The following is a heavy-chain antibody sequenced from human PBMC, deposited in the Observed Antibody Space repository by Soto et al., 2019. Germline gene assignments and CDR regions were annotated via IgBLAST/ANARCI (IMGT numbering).Heavy chain of an antibody. CDR1: GASIIGFY. J-gene: IGHJ5*02. V-gene: IGHV4-4*07. Sequence: SETLSLTCTVSGASIIGFYCILSRKAAGKGLEWIGRIYATGTTDYNPSLKSRVMMSVDTSKKQFSLKLRSVTAADTAVYYCVRDGTKTLRDWFDPWGQGISVTVSS. CDR3: VRDGTKTLRDWFDP. D-gene: IGHD1-1*01. CDR2: IYATGTT.